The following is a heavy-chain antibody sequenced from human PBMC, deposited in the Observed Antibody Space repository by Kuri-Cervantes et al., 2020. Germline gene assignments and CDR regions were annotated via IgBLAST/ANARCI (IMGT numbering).Heavy chain of an antibody. CDR2: ISSSSSTI. CDR1: GFTFSSYS. Sequence: GESLKISCAASGFTFSSYSMNWVRQAPGKGLEWVSYISSSSSTIYYADSVKGRFTISRDNAKNSLYLQMNSLRDEDTAVYYCARDGGSTMVRGVDPYYFDYWGQGTLVTVSS. J-gene: IGHJ4*02. D-gene: IGHD3-10*01. V-gene: IGHV3-48*02. CDR3: ARDGGSTMVRGVDPYYFDY.